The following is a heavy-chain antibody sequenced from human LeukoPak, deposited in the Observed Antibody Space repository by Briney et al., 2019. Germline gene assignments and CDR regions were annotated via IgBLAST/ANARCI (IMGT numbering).Heavy chain of an antibody. CDR2: IYHSGST. V-gene: IGHV4-4*02. Sequence: SETLSLTCAVSGGSISSSNWWSWVRQPPGKGLEWIGEIYHSGSTNYNPSLKSRVTISVDKSKNQFSLKLSSVTAADTAVYYCARLELSYAGRTKTSIPHDFWGQGTLVTVSS. CDR1: GGSISSSNW. CDR3: ARLELSYAGRTKTSIPHDF. D-gene: IGHD1-7*01. J-gene: IGHJ4*02.